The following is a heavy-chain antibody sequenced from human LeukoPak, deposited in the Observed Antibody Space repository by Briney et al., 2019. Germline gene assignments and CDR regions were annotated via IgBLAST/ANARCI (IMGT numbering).Heavy chain of an antibody. Sequence: PSETLSLTCAVYGGSFGAYYWSWIRQSPGKGLQWIAEVNHRGDTNYNPSVKGRVTISVDTSKNQFALKVTSLTAADTAVYYCARGPTISETGYFDYWGQGTLVTVSS. D-gene: IGHD1-1*01. V-gene: IGHV4-34*01. CDR2: VNHRGDT. CDR3: ARGPTISETGYFDY. J-gene: IGHJ4*03. CDR1: GGSFGAYY.